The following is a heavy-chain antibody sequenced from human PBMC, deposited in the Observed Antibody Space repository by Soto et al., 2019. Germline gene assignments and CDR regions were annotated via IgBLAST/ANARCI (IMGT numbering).Heavy chain of an antibody. J-gene: IGHJ4*02. V-gene: IGHV1-69*12. CDR3: ARCSGYSYGPRGFFDY. D-gene: IGHD5-18*01. CDR1: GGTFSSYA. CDR2: IIPIFGTA. Sequence: QVQLVQSGAEVKKPGSSVKVSCKASGGTFSSYAISWVRQAPGQGLEWMGGIIPIFGTANYAQKFQGRVTITADESTSTAYMERSSLRSEDTAVYYCARCSGYSYGPRGFFDYWGQGTLVTVSS.